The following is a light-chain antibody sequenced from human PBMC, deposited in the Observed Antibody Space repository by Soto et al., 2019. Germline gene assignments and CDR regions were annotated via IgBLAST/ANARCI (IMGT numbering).Light chain of an antibody. CDR1: RSVGSN. CDR2: GGS. CDR3: QQYNSWPPIT. V-gene: IGKV3-15*01. Sequence: EIVMTQSPATLSMSPVGRATLSCRASRSVGSNLAWYQQKPGQAPRLLIYGGSIRATDVPARFSGSGSGTEFSLTISSLQSEDFAVFYCQQYNSWPPITFGQGTRLEIK. J-gene: IGKJ5*01.